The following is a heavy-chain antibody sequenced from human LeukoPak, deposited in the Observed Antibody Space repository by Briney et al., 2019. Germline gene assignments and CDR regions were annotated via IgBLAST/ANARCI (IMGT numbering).Heavy chain of an antibody. V-gene: IGHV3-30*02. CDR1: GFTFSSYG. CDR2: IRCDGSNK. J-gene: IGHJ4*02. CDR3: ASQSGRWGSTTLDY. Sequence: GGSLRLSCAASGFTFSSYGMHWVRQAPGKGLEWVAFIRCDGSNKYYADSVKGRFTISRDNSKNTLYLQMNSLRAEDTAVYYCASQSGRWGSTTLDYWGQGTLVTVSS. D-gene: IGHD2-2*01.